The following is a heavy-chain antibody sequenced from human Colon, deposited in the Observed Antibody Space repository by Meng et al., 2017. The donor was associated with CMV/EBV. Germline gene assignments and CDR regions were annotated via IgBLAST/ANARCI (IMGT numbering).Heavy chain of an antibody. CDR3: AKDKGVGYARGGMDG. CDR2: INWNSGNI. J-gene: IGHJ6*02. CDR1: GITFSNYA. V-gene: IGHV3-9*01. D-gene: IGHD3-16*01. Sequence: SLKISCAASGITFSNYAMTWVRQVPGKGLEWVAVINWNSGNIGYADSVKGRFTISRDNAKNSLYLQMNSLRAEDTALYYCAKDKGVGYARGGMDGWGQGTTVTVSS.